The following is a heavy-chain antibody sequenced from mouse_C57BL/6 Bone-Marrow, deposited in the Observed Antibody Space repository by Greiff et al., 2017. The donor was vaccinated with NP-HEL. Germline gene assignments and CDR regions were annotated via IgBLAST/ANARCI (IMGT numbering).Heavy chain of an antibody. CDR2: IRSKSNNYAT. CDR1: GFSFNTYA. J-gene: IGHJ4*01. V-gene: IGHV10-1*01. D-gene: IGHD2-5*01. CDR3: VRGGYSKLYYYAMDY. Sequence: EADGGLVQPKGSLTLSCAASGFSFNTYAMNWVRQAPGKGLEWVARIRSKSNNYATYYADSVKDRFTISRDDSESMLYLQMNNLKTEDTAMYYCVRGGYSKLYYYAMDYWGQGTSVTVSS.